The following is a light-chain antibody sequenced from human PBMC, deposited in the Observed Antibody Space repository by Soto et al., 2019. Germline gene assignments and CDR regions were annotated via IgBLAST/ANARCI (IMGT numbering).Light chain of an antibody. J-gene: IGKJ2*01. V-gene: IGKV1-5*03. CDR3: QQYYTYSPVT. CDR1: QSINAW. CDR2: KAS. Sequence: DSRMIQSPSTVSVSVGDRVTITCRASQSINAWLAWYQLKPGKAPKLLIYKASTLESGVPSRFSGSGSGTEFTLTISSLQPDDFATYYCQQYYTYSPVTFGQGTKLEIK.